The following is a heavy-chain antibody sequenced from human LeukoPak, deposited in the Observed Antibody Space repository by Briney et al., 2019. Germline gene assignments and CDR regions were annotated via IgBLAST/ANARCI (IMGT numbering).Heavy chain of an antibody. D-gene: IGHD2-2*01. Sequence: GASVKVSCKASGGTFSSYAISWVRQAPGQGLEWMGGIIPIFGTANYAQKFQGRVTITADESTSTAYMELSSLRSEDTAVYYCARRESVVSAARHYYYGMDVWGQGTTVTVSS. J-gene: IGHJ6*02. V-gene: IGHV1-69*13. CDR1: GGTFSSYA. CDR3: ARRESVVSAARHYYYGMDV. CDR2: IIPIFGTA.